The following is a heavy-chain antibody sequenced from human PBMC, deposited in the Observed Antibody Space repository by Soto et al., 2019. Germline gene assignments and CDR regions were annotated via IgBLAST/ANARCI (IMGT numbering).Heavy chain of an antibody. CDR1: GGAISSYA. CDR3: ARGPAVDVGATYFDH. CDR2: IIPVFGTA. V-gene: IGHV1-69*01. D-gene: IGHD1-26*01. Sequence: QLQLVQSGAEVKKPGSSVKVSCKATGGAISSYAISWVRQAPGQGLEWMGGIIPVFGTANYAQKFQARVTITADESTATAYMELSSLRSDDTAVYYCARGPAVDVGATYFDHWGQGTLVTVSS. J-gene: IGHJ4*02.